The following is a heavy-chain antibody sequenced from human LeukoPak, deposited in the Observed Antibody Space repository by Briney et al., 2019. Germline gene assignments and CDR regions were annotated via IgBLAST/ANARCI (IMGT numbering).Heavy chain of an antibody. V-gene: IGHV4-4*02. Sequence: PSGTLSLTCAVSGGSISSTNWWNWVRQPPGKGLEWIGQIYHSGSTNYNPSLKSRVTMSVDTSKNQFSLKLSSVTAADTAIYYCAGDKRITGTTVGMDVWGQGTTVTVSS. CDR3: AGDKRITGTTVGMDV. CDR1: GGSISSTNW. J-gene: IGHJ6*02. CDR2: IYHSGST. D-gene: IGHD1/OR15-1a*01.